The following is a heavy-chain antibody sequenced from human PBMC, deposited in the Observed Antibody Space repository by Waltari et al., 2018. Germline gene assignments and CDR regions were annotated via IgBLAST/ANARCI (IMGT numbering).Heavy chain of an antibody. V-gene: IGHV3-7*01. CDR3: ARSKLPPDY. J-gene: IGHJ4*02. Sequence: EVQLVESGGGLVQPGGSLRLSCAASGFTFSRYWMSWFRQAPGKGLEWVANIKEDGSEKYYVDSVKGRFTISKDNAKNSLYLQMDSLRDEDTAVYYCARSKLPPDYWGQGTLVTVSS. D-gene: IGHD1-1*01. CDR2: IKEDGSEK. CDR1: GFTFSRYW.